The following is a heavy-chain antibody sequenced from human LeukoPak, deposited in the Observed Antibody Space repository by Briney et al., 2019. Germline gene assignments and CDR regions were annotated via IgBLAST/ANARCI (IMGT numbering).Heavy chain of an antibody. Sequence: ASVKVSCKASGYTFTSYDINWVRQATGQGLEWMGWMNPNSGNTGYAQKFQGRVTITRNTSISTAYMELSSLRSEDTAVYYCARCGSGFPSGYSPYNWFDPWGQGTLVTVSS. CDR1: GYTFTSYD. V-gene: IGHV1-8*03. CDR3: ARCGSGFPSGYSPYNWFDP. J-gene: IGHJ5*02. D-gene: IGHD3-22*01. CDR2: MNPNSGNT.